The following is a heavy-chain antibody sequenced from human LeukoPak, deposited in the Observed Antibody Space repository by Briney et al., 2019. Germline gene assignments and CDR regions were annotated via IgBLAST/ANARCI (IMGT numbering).Heavy chain of an antibody. CDR2: TSYDGSNK. D-gene: IGHD2-2*01. J-gene: IGHJ4*02. CDR1: GFTFSSYG. CDR3: AKAGHIVVVPDRGYFDY. Sequence: GGSLRLSCAASGFTFSSYGMHWVRQAPGKGLEWVAVTSYDGSNKYYADSVKGRFTISRDNSKNTLYLQMNSLRAEDTAVYYCAKAGHIVVVPDRGYFDYWGQGTLVTVSS. V-gene: IGHV3-30*18.